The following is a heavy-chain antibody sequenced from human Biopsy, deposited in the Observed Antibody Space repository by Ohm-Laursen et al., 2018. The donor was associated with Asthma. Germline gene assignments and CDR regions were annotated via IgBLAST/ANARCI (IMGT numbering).Heavy chain of an antibody. V-gene: IGHV1-69*06. J-gene: IGHJ4*02. CDR3: ASDFPKDYVRYNFQF. D-gene: IGHD4-17*01. CDR1: GGTFSNFA. Sequence: SSVKVSCNSPGGTFSNFAISWVRQAPGQGLEWLGGIMTVFGTTNYAQKFQGRVTITEDTSTDTAYMELSSLSSDDTAVYYCASDFPKDYVRYNFQFWGQGTLVTVSS. CDR2: IMTVFGTT.